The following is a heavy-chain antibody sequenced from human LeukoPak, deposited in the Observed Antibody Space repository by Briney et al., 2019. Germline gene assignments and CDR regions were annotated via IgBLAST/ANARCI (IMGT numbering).Heavy chain of an antibody. D-gene: IGHD3-22*01. CDR3: ARVEVDDSSGYPPH. V-gene: IGHV1-69*06. Sequence: GASVKVSCKASGGTFSSYAISWVRQAPGQGLEWMGRIIPIFDTANYAQKFQGRVTITADKSTSTAYMELSSLRSEDTAVYYCARVEVDDSSGYPPHWGQGTLVTVSS. CDR1: GGTFSSYA. J-gene: IGHJ4*02. CDR2: IIPIFDTA.